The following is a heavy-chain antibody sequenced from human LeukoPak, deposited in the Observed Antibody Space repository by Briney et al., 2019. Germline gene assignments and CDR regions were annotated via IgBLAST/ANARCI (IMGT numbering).Heavy chain of an antibody. J-gene: IGHJ4*02. CDR3: ARHPSYTSGWPLDY. Sequence: GESLKFSWQGSGYSFTSQWIGWGRQMPGEGLEWRGMIYLGDSETRYGPSFQGQVTISADKSISTAYLQWSSLKPSDTAMYYCARHPSYTSGWPLDYWGQGTLVTVSS. CDR2: IYLGDSET. D-gene: IGHD6-19*01. V-gene: IGHV5-51*01. CDR1: GYSFTSQW.